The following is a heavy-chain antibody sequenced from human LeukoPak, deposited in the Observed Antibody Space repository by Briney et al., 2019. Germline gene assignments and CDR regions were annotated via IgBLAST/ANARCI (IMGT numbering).Heavy chain of an antibody. D-gene: IGHD1-26*01. Sequence: PGGSLRLSCAASRFTFADYAMHWVRQPPGKGLEWVSSITWSSESIDYKDSVKGRFTISRDNAKNSLYLQMNSLRPEDTALYYSARDNKVGSPGYAFDIWGRGTMVTVS. V-gene: IGHV3-9*01. CDR3: ARDNKVGSPGYAFDI. CDR1: RFTFADYA. CDR2: ITWSSESI. J-gene: IGHJ3*02.